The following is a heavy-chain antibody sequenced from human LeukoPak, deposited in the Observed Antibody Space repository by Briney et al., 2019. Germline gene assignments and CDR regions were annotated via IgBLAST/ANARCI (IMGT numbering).Heavy chain of an antibody. Sequence: GGSLRLSCAASGFTFSSYWMHWVRQAPGKGLVWVSRIDTDGSFTSYADSVRGRFTISRDNAKNTLYLQMSSLRAEDTAVYYCIRGTVGAPGKDLWGQGTLVTVSS. CDR1: GFTFSSYW. V-gene: IGHV3-74*01. CDR3: IRGTVGAPGKDL. CDR2: IDTDGSFT. D-gene: IGHD1-26*01. J-gene: IGHJ1*01.